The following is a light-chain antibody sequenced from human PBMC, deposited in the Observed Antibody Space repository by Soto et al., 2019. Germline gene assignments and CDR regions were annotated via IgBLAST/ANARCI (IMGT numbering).Light chain of an antibody. Sequence: QAVVTQPPSVSGAPGQRVTIYCTGSSSDIGAGYDVHWYQQLPGTAPKLLIYGNNNRPSGVPDRFSGSKSGTSASLAITGLQAEDEADYYCQSYDSSLSGSGVFGGGTKVTVL. J-gene: IGLJ2*01. V-gene: IGLV1-40*01. CDR1: SSDIGAGYD. CDR3: QSYDSSLSGSGV. CDR2: GNN.